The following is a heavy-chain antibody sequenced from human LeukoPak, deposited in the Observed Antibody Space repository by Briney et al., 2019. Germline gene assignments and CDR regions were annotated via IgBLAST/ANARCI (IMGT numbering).Heavy chain of an antibody. J-gene: IGHJ3*02. V-gene: IGHV3-7*01. CDR1: GFVFSSYW. CDR3: ARGRTAYDRNGWAPFDI. D-gene: IGHD3-22*01. CDR2: IKEDGSEK. Sequence: GGSLRLSCAASGFVFSSYWMSWVRQAPGKGLEWLANIKEDGSEKYYGDSVQGRFTISRDNAKNSLDLQMNSLRAEDTALYYCARGRTAYDRNGWAPFDIWGQGTMVTVSS.